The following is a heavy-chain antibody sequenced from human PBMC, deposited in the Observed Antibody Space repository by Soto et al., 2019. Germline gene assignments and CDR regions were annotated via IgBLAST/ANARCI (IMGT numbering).Heavy chain of an antibody. V-gene: IGHV4-4*02. CDR3: ARVRQGCSSTSCYFDP. J-gene: IGHJ5*02. CDR2: IHHSGST. CDR1: GGSISSSNW. D-gene: IGHD2-2*01. Sequence: SETLSLTCAVSGGSISSSNWWNWVRQPPGKGLEWIEEIHHSGSTNYNPSLKSRVTISVDKSKNQFSLKLNSVTAADTAVYYCARVRQGCSSTSCYFDPWGQGTLVTVPQ.